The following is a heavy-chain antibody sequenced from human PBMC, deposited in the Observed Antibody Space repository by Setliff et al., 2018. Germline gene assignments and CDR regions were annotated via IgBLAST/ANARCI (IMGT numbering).Heavy chain of an antibody. Sequence: PSETLSLTCAAYGGTFSDYYWTWIRQPPGKGLEWVGEINHRGSTTYNPSLKSRVTISVDTSKDQFSLKVISMTAADTAVYYCARHDARGYYYYMDVWGEGTTVT. V-gene: IGHV4-34*01. CDR3: ARHDARGYYYYMDV. D-gene: IGHD3-10*01. CDR2: INHRGST. CDR1: GGTFSDYY. J-gene: IGHJ6*03.